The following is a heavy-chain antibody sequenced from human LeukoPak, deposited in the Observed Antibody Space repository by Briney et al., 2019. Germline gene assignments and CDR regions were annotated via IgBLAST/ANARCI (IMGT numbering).Heavy chain of an antibody. J-gene: IGHJ4*02. D-gene: IGHD3-22*01. V-gene: IGHV3-21*01. CDR1: GFTFSSYS. CDR2: ISSSSSYV. CDR3: ARDMGDSSGYYPDY. Sequence: PGGSLRLSCAASGFTFSSYSMNWVRQAPGKGLEWVSSISSSSSYVYYADSVKGRFTISRDNAKNSLYLQMNSLRAEDTAVYYCARDMGDSSGYYPDYWGQGTLVTVSS.